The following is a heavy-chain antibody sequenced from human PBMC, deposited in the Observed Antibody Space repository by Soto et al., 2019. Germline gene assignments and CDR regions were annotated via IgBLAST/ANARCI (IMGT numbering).Heavy chain of an antibody. CDR1: GFTVSNNY. CDR2: IQGGGSI. J-gene: IGHJ4*02. CDR3: ARGAVSGSNALGD. V-gene: IGHV3-66*01. Sequence: EVLLDESGGGFVQPGGSLRLSCAASGFTVSNNYMTWVRQAPGKGLEWVSVIQGGGSISYADSVMDRFTISRDSSKNTVFLDMNSLRSEDTAVYFCARGAVSGSNALGDWGQGTLVTVSS. D-gene: IGHD3-16*01.